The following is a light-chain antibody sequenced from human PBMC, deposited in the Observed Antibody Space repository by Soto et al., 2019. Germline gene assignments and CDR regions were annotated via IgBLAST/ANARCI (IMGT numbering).Light chain of an antibody. J-gene: IGKJ1*01. CDR2: AVS. V-gene: IGKV3-15*01. Sequence: EIVLTQSPGTLSLSPGEGATXXXXXXKSINSFLAWYQQRRGQAPRLLIYAVSTRATGIPARFSGSGSGTEFTLTINSLQSEDFAVYYCQQYNNWPPTWTFGQGTKVDIK. CDR3: QQYNNWPPTWT. CDR1: KSINSF.